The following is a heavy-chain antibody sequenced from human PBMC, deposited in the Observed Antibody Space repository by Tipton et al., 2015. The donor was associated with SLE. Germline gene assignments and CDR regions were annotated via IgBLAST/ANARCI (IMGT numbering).Heavy chain of an antibody. CDR3: ASPHGDSDFDL. Sequence: TLSLTCTVSGASISDYYWTWIRQFPGKGLEWIGYIDYSGSTNYNPPLKSRVTISVDTSKNQFSLKLSSVTAADTAVYYCASPHGDSDFDLWGRGTLVTVSS. D-gene: IGHD4-17*01. CDR2: IDYSGST. CDR1: GASISDYY. J-gene: IGHJ2*01. V-gene: IGHV4-59*08.